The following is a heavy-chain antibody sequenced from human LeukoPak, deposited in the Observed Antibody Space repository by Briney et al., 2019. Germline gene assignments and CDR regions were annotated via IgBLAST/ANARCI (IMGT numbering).Heavy chain of an antibody. CDR1: GFTFSSYA. CDR3: AKAGYDTSGYPPYFDY. J-gene: IGHJ4*02. D-gene: IGHD3-22*01. V-gene: IGHV3-23*01. Sequence: GGSLRLSCAASGFTFSSYAMSWVRQAPGKGLEWVSAISGGGDSTDYADSVKGRFTISRDSSKNTLYLQMNSLRAEDTAVYYCAKAGYDTSGYPPYFDYWGQGTLVTVSS. CDR2: ISGGGDST.